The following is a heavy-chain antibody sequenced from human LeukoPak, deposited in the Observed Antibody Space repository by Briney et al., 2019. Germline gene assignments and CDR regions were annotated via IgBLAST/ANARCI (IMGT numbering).Heavy chain of an antibody. CDR1: GGTFSSHA. Sequence: ASVKVSCKTSGGTFSSHAISWVRQAPGQGLEWMGGIIPIFVTPNYAQKFQGRVTITADGSTSTAYMELSSLRSEDTAVYYCARTFRPYWYSGSHDALDIWGQGTMVTVSS. J-gene: IGHJ3*02. CDR3: ARTFRPYWYSGSHDALDI. CDR2: IIPIFVTP. D-gene: IGHD1-26*01. V-gene: IGHV1-69*13.